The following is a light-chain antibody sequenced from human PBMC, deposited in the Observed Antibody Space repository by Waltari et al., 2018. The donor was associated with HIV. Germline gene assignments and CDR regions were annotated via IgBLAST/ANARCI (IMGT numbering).Light chain of an antibody. CDR2: SAS. CDR3: QQTYSTPIT. J-gene: IGKJ5*01. Sequence: DIQMTQSPSSLSASVGDRVTITCRASQNIGKSLNWYQQVPGKAPNLLIYSASTLQRGVPSRFSGSVSGTDFTLIISSLPPEDFSTYYCQQTYSTPITFGQGTRLDIK. V-gene: IGKV1-39*01. CDR1: QNIGKS.